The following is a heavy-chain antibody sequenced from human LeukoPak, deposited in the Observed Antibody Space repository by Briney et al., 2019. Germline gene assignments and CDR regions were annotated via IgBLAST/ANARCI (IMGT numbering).Heavy chain of an antibody. Sequence: GASVKVSCKASGYTFTGYYMHWVRQAPGQGLEWMGWINPNSGGTNYAQKFQGRVTMTRDTSISAAYMELSRLRSDDTAVYYCAREVIFGVSYDYWGQGTLVTVSS. CDR3: AREVIFGVSYDY. V-gene: IGHV1-2*02. CDR1: GYTFTGYY. D-gene: IGHD3-3*01. J-gene: IGHJ4*02. CDR2: INPNSGGT.